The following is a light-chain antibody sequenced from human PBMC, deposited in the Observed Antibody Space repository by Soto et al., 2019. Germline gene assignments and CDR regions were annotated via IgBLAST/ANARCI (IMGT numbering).Light chain of an antibody. Sequence: EIVLTQSPGTLSLSPLEIATLSFMASQSVSSSYLAWYQQKPGQAPRLLIYGASSRATGIPARFSGSGSGTEFTLTISSLQSEDFAVYYCQHYDNWPPYTFGQGTKVDIK. V-gene: IGKV3-15*01. CDR1: QSVSSSY. J-gene: IGKJ2*01. CDR3: QHYDNWPPYT. CDR2: GAS.